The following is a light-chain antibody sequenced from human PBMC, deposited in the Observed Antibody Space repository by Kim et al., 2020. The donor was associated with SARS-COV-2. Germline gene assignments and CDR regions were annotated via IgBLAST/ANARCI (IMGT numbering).Light chain of an antibody. CDR3: QSYDSSLSDSWV. CDR1: SSNIGSYD. J-gene: IGLJ3*02. Sequence: QRVTSSCTGSSSNIGSYDVHWYQHLPGTAPKLLIYGDRNRPSGVPDRFSGSKSDTSASLAITGLQAEDEADYYCQSYDSSLSDSWVFGGGTQLTVL. V-gene: IGLV1-40*01. CDR2: GDR.